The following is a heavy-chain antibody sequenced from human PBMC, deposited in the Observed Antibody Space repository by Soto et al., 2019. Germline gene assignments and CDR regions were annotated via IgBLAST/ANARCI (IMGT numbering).Heavy chain of an antibody. CDR1: VGSISSGGYY. V-gene: IGHV4-31*03. CDR3: ARVSRLTTGLDGMDV. D-gene: IGHD3-9*01. CDR2: IYYSGST. Sequence: QVQLQESGPGLVKPSQTLSLTCTVSVGSISSGGYYWSWIRQHPGKGLEWIGYIYYSGSTYYNPSLKSRVTISVDTSKNQFSLKLSSVTAADTAVYYCARVSRLTTGLDGMDVWGQGTTVTVSS. J-gene: IGHJ6*02.